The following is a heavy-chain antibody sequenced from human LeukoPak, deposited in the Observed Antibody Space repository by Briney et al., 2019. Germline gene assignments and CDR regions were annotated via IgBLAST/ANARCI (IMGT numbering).Heavy chain of an antibody. V-gene: IGHV3-66*01. J-gene: IGHJ6*03. Sequence: GGSLRLSCTVSGFTVSTNSMSWVRQAPGKGLEWVSFIYSDNTHYSDSVKGRFTISRDNSKNTLYLQMNSLRAEDTAVYYCARAPRGYSYRPYYYYYYYMDVWGKGTTVTVSS. CDR3: ARAPRGYSYRPYYYYYYYMDV. D-gene: IGHD5-18*01. CDR2: IYSDNT. CDR1: GFTVSTNS.